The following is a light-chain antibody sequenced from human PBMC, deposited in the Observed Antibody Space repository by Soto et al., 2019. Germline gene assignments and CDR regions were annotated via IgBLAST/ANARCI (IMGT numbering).Light chain of an antibody. J-gene: IGKJ3*01. CDR3: QKYNSAST. Sequence: DLQMTQSPSSLSASVGDRVTITCRASQGISNYFSWYQQKPGKVPKLLIYAASTLQSGVPCRFSGSGSGTDFTLTISSLQPEDVATYYCQKYNSASTFGPGTKVDIK. CDR1: QGISNY. CDR2: AAS. V-gene: IGKV1-27*01.